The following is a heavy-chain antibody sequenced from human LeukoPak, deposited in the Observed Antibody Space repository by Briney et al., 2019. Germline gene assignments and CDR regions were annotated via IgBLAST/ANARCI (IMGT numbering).Heavy chain of an antibody. CDR3: AKFDFSVEGPIVAYSQAPDRRWGAFDI. V-gene: IGHV3-23*01. Sequence: GGSLRLSCAASGFTFSSYAMSWVRQAPGKGLEWVSAISGSGGSTYYADSVKGRFTISRDNSKNTLYLQMNSLRAEDTAVYYCAKFDFSVEGPIVAYSQAPDRRWGAFDIWGQGTMVTVSS. CDR2: ISGSGGST. CDR1: GFTFSSYA. J-gene: IGHJ3*02. D-gene: IGHD5-24*01.